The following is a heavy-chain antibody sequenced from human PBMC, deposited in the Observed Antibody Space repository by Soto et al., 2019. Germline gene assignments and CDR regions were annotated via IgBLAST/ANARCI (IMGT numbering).Heavy chain of an antibody. CDR3: ARVVRGAYYYYGMDV. CDR2: INHSGST. Sequence: SETLSLTCTVSGGSISSSSYYWGWIRQPPGKGLEWIGEINHSGSTNYNPSLKSRVTISVDTSKNQFSLKLSSVTAADTAVYYCARVVRGAYYYYGMDVWGQGTTVTVSS. D-gene: IGHD3-10*01. V-gene: IGHV4-39*07. J-gene: IGHJ6*02. CDR1: GGSISSSSYY.